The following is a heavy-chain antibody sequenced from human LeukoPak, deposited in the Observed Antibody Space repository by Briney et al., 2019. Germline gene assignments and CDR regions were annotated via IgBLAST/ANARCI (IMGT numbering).Heavy chain of an antibody. CDR2: IIPIFGTA. V-gene: IGHV1-69*13. Sequence: ASVKSFCKASGGTFSSYAISWVRQDPGQGLEWMGGIIPIFGTANYAEKFQGRVTITADESTSTAYMELSSLRSEDTAVYYCARGSDCSSTNCYLFGAFDIWGQGTMVTVSS. CDR1: GGTFSSYA. J-gene: IGHJ3*02. D-gene: IGHD2-2*01. CDR3: ARGSDCSSTNCYLFGAFDI.